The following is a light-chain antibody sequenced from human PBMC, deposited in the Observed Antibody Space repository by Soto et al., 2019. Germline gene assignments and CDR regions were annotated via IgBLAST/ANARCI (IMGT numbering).Light chain of an antibody. J-gene: IGKJ2*01. Sequence: DIQMTQSPSSLSASVGDRVTISCRASETIATYLNWYQQKPGKAPKLLIYASSSLHGGVPSRFAGSGSGTDFTLTVSGVQPEDFATYFCQQGHSTPYTFGQGT. CDR1: ETIATY. CDR3: QQGHSTPYT. CDR2: ASS. V-gene: IGKV1-39*01.